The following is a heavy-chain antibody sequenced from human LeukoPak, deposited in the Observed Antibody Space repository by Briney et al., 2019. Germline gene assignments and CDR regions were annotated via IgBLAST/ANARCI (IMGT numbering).Heavy chain of an antibody. D-gene: IGHD3-3*01. CDR3: ASTISTFWSGSNDAFDI. CDR2: INPNSGGT. CDR1: GYTFTGYY. V-gene: IGHV1-2*02. Sequence: ASVKVSCKASGYTFTGYYMHWMRQAPGQGLEWMGWINPNSGGTNYAQKFQGRVTMTRDTSNSTAYMELSRLRSDDTAVYYCASTISTFWSGSNDAFDIWGQGTMVTVSS. J-gene: IGHJ3*02.